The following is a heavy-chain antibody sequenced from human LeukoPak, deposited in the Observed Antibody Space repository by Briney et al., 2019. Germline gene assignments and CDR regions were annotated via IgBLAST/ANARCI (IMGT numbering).Heavy chain of an antibody. V-gene: IGHV1-69*01. CDR2: IIPIFGRA. J-gene: IGHJ4*02. Sequence: GSPVKVSCKASGGTFSSYAISWVRQAPGQGLEWMGGIIPIFGRANYAQKFQGRVTITADESTSTAHMELSSLRSEDTAVYYCARGVRGVRNYFDYWGQETLVTVSS. D-gene: IGHD3-10*02. CDR1: GGTFSSYA. CDR3: ARGVRGVRNYFDY.